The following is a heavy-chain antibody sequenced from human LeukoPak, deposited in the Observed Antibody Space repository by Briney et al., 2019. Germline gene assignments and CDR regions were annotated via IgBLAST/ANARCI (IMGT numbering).Heavy chain of an antibody. D-gene: IGHD3-3*01. Sequence: PSETLSLTCTVSGGSISNDYWSWLRQSPGKGLEWIGYIYDRGSPKYNPSLKSRVTISVDTSKNQFSLKLSSVTAADTAVYYCASALGTIRFLEWFHFDYWGQGTLVTVSS. CDR2: IYDRGSP. V-gene: IGHV4-59*01. CDR1: GGSISNDY. CDR3: ASALGTIRFLEWFHFDY. J-gene: IGHJ4*02.